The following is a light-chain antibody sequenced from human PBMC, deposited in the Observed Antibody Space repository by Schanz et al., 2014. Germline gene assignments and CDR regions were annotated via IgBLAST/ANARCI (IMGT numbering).Light chain of an antibody. J-gene: IGLJ3*02. V-gene: IGLV2-23*02. CDR1: SSDVGGYNY. Sequence: QSALTQPASVSGSPGQSVTISCTGTSSDVGGYNYVSWYQQHPGKAPKLMIYEVNKRPSGVSNRFSGSKSGNTASLTISRLQAEDEADYYCCSYAGSSTSWVFGGGTKLTVL. CDR2: EVN. CDR3: CSYAGSSTSWV.